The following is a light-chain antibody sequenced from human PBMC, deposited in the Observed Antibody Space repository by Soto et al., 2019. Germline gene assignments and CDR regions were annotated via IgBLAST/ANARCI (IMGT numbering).Light chain of an antibody. V-gene: IGLV2-14*01. CDR2: AVT. CDR1: SSDVGVYNY. CDR3: SSYTSSSTL. J-gene: IGLJ1*01. Sequence: QSALAQPASVSGSPGQSITISCTGTSSDVGVYNYVSWYQQHPDKAPNLMIYAVTDRPAGVSSRFSGTKSGNTASLTISGLQAEDEADYYCSSYTSSSTLFGTGTKVTVL.